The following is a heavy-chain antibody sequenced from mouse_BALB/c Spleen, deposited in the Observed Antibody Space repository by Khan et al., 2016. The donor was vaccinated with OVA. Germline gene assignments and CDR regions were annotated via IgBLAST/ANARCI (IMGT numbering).Heavy chain of an antibody. V-gene: IGHV5-6-3*01. J-gene: IGHJ4*01. CDR2: INSNGVSP. CDR1: GFTFSRFG. Sequence: EVELVESGGGLVQPGGSLKLSCAASGFTFSRFGMSWVRQTPDKRLELVASINSNGVSPHYSDSVKGRFTFSRDNAKNTLYLQLSSLKTEDTAMYFCARGYAMDYWGQGTSVTVSS. CDR3: ARGYAMDY.